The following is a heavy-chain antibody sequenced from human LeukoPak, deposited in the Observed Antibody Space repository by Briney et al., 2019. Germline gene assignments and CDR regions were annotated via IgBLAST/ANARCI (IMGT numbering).Heavy chain of an antibody. CDR2: IRSKVYGGTT. CDR1: GITFGDHA. Sequence: GGSLRLSCTASGITFGDHAMTWVRQAPGKGLEWVGLIRSKVYGGTTEYAASVKGRFTISRDDSKNIAYLQMNSLKTDDTAVYFCIAEGASDYWGQGSLVTVSS. V-gene: IGHV3-49*04. J-gene: IGHJ4*02. D-gene: IGHD1-26*01. CDR3: IAEGASDY.